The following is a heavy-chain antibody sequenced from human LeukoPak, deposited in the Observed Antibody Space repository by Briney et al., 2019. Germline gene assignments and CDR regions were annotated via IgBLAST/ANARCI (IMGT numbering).Heavy chain of an antibody. Sequence: SETLSLTCTVSGYSISNGYYWGWIRQPPGKGLEWVGSIYHRGSTYYNPSLRSRVTISLDRSKKKFSLKLTSVTAADTAVYYCARGSSSWKNYHYYYYMDVWGKGTTVTVSS. D-gene: IGHD6-13*01. CDR2: IYHRGST. CDR1: GYSISNGYY. CDR3: ARGSSSWKNYHYYYYMDV. V-gene: IGHV4-38-2*02. J-gene: IGHJ6*03.